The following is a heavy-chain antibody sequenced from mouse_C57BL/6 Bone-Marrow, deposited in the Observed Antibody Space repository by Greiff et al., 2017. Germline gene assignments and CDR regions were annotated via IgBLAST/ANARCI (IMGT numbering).Heavy chain of an antibody. Sequence: QVQLQQPGAELVMPGASVKLSCKASGYTFTSYWMDWVKQRPGQGLEWIGNIYPSDSETHYNQKFKDKATLTVDKSSSTAYMQLSSLTSEDSAVYYCARGTGTLYYFDYWGQGTTLTVSS. V-gene: IGHV1-61*01. CDR3: ARGTGTLYYFDY. D-gene: IGHD4-1*01. CDR2: IYPSDSET. CDR1: GYTFTSYW. J-gene: IGHJ2*01.